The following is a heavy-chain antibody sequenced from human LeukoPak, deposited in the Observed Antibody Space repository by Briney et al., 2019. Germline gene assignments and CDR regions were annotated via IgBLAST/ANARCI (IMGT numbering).Heavy chain of an antibody. CDR3: ARGDDFVVVLAPFDY. D-gene: IGHD2-15*01. CDR2: ISDSSTYT. V-gene: IGHV3-11*06. Sequence: GGSLRLSCAASGFTFSDYSMTWIRQAPGKGLEWVSYISDSSTYTNYADSVKGRFTISRDNSKNTLSLQMNSLRVDDTAVYYCARGDDFVVVLAPFDYWGQGTLVTVSS. J-gene: IGHJ4*02. CDR1: GFTFSDYS.